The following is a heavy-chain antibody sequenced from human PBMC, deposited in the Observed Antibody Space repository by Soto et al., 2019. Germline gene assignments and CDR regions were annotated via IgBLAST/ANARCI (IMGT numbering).Heavy chain of an antibody. J-gene: IGHJ6*02. D-gene: IGHD2-21*01. CDR2: IKQDGSEK. CDR3: ARVDVVVYYYGMDV. CDR1: GFTFSSYW. V-gene: IGHV3-7*05. Sequence: EVQLVESGGGLVQPGGSLRLSCAASGFTFSSYWMSWVRQAPGKGLEWVANIKQDGSEKYYVDSVKGRFTISRDNAKNSLYLQMNSLRAEDTAVYYGARVDVVVYYYGMDVWGQGTTVTVSS.